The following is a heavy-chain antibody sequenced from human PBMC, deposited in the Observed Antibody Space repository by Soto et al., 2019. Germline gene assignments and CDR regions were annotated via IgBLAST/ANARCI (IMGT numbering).Heavy chain of an antibody. Sequence: SVKVSCKASGYTFANYGISWVRQAPGQGLEWMGGIITIFGTANYAQKFQGRVTITADESTSTAHMELSSLRSEDTAVYYCARSTYYYDSSGYYYPRPQDYWGQGTLVTVSS. CDR3: ARSTYYYDSSGYYYPRPQDY. CDR2: IITIFGTA. V-gene: IGHV1-69*13. D-gene: IGHD3-22*01. CDR1: GYTFANYG. J-gene: IGHJ4*02.